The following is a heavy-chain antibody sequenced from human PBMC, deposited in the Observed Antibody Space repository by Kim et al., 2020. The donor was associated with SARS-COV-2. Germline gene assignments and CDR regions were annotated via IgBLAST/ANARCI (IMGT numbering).Heavy chain of an antibody. CDR1: GFTFDDYA. D-gene: IGHD6-6*01. CDR2: ISWNSGSI. CDR3: AKDILRVGGQLAPQAYYYYYYGMDV. Sequence: GGSLRLSCAASGFTFDDYAMHWVRQAPGKGLEWVSGISWNSGSIGYADSVKGRFTISRDNAKNSLYLQMNSLRAEDTALYYCAKDILRVGGQLAPQAYYYYYYGMDVWGQGTTVTVSS. V-gene: IGHV3-9*01. J-gene: IGHJ6*02.